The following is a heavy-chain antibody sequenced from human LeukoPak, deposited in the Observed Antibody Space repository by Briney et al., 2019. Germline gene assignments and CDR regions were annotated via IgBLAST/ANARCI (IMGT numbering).Heavy chain of an antibody. CDR1: GGTFSSYA. CDR2: IIPIFGTA. D-gene: IGHD2-2*01. CDR3: ARHCSSTSCYGGGEFDY. J-gene: IGHJ4*02. V-gene: IGHV1-69*01. Sequence: SVKVSCKASGGTFSSYAISWVRQAPGQGLEWIGGIIPIFGTANYAQKFQGRVTITADESTSTAYMELSSLRSEDTAVYYCARHCSSTSCYGGGEFDYWGQGTLVTVSS.